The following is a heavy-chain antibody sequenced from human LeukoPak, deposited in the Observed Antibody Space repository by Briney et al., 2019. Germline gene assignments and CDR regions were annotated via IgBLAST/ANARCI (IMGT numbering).Heavy chain of an antibody. CDR3: AREFNTIGNFDY. CDR1: GFTFSSYA. V-gene: IGHV3-23*01. CDR2: ISGSGGST. D-gene: IGHD3-10*01. Sequence: GGSLRLSCAASGFTFSSYAMSWVRQAPGKGLEWVSAISGSGGSTYYADSVKGRFTISRDNANNSLYLQMNSLRAEDTAVYYCAREFNTIGNFDYWGQGTLVTVSS. J-gene: IGHJ4*02.